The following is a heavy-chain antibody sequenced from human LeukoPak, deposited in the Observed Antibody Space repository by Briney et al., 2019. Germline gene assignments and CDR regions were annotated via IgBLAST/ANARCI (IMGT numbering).Heavy chain of an antibody. D-gene: IGHD2/OR15-2a*01. CDR2: TYYSGST. CDR1: RGSISDYY. CDR3: ARELKVGNTGYYFDS. V-gene: IGHV4-59*01. Sequence: SETLSLTCTVSRGSISDYYWSWIRQPPGEGLEWIGYTYYSGSTNYNPSLKGRVTISLDTSKNQFSLNLNSVTAADTAVYYCARELKVGNTGYYFDSWGQGTLVTVSS. J-gene: IGHJ4*02.